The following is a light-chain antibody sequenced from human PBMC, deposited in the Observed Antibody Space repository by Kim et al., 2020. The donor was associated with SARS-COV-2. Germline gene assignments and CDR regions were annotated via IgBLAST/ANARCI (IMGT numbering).Light chain of an antibody. V-gene: IGKV1-6*01. J-gene: IGKJ1*01. Sequence: AIQMTQSPSSLSASVGDRVTITCRASQAIRNDLAWYQQKPGRAPQLLIYAASTLLSGVPSRFSGSGSDTDFTLTVSSLQPEDFATYYCLQDYTYPRTFGQGTKVDIK. CDR3: LQDYTYPRT. CDR2: AAS. CDR1: QAIRND.